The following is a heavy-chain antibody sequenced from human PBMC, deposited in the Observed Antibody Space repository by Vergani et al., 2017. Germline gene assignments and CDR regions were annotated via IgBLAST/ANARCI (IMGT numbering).Heavy chain of an antibody. D-gene: IGHD3-22*01. Sequence: QVQLQQWGEGLLKPSETLSLTCAVYGGSFSGYYWSWIRQPPGKGLEWIGEINHSGSTNYNPSLKSRVTISVDTSKNQFALKLGSVTAADTAVYYCARGGGGYYYASPFDYWGQGTLVTVSS. CDR2: INHSGST. CDR3: ARGGGGYYYASPFDY. J-gene: IGHJ4*02. V-gene: IGHV4-34*01. CDR1: GGSFSGYY.